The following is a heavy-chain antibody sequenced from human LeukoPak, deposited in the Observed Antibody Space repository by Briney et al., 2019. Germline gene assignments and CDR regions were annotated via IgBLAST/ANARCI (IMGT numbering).Heavy chain of an antibody. V-gene: IGHV3-11*01. CDR2: ISSSGSTI. Sequence: GGSLRLSCAASGVTFSDYYMSWIPQAPGKGLGRGSYISSSGSTIYYADSVKGRFTISRDNAKNSLYLQMNSLRAEDTAVYYCARVGGIAAAGTAPYFDYWGQGTLVTVSS. J-gene: IGHJ4*02. CDR1: GVTFSDYY. CDR3: ARVGGIAAAGTAPYFDY. D-gene: IGHD6-13*01.